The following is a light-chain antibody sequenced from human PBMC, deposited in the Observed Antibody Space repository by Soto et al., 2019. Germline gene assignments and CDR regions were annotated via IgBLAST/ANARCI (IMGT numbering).Light chain of an antibody. J-gene: IGLJ3*02. CDR3: APWDSNSHTV. CDR1: SGHSSYI. CDR2: LEGSGSY. V-gene: IGLV4-60*02. Sequence: QSVLTQSSSASASLGSSVKLTCTLSSGHSSYIIAWHQQQPGKAPRYLMKLEGSGSYNKGSGVPGRASGSSSGADRYLTISNLPCEDAADYCCAPWDSNSHTVFGGGTKVTVL.